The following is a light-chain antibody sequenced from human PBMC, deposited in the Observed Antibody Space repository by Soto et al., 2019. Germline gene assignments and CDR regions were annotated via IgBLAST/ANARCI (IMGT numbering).Light chain of an antibody. CDR2: LAS. CDR3: MQALQTPT. Sequence: EIVMTQSPFFLPVTPGEPASISCRSSQSLLHSNGNNYLAWYLQKPGQSPQPLIYLASNRASGVPDRCSGSGSGTDSTLKISRVEAEDVGVYYCMQALQTPTFGQGTKVEIK. V-gene: IGKV2-28*01. CDR1: QSLLHSNGNNY. J-gene: IGKJ1*01.